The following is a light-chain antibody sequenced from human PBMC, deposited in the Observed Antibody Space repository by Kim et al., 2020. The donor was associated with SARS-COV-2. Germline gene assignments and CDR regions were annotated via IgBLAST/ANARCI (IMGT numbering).Light chain of an antibody. CDR2: GAD. CDR3: QQRGNCHPALT. CDR1: HKFDIS. Sequence: PGESATRACKASHKFDISFAGGQQTPGQAPRLLMYGADSRATGIPEGFSASGSGTYFTRTIGSLAPEDFAVYYCQQRGNCHPALTFGGGTKVDIK. V-gene: IGKV3D-11*02. J-gene: IGKJ4*01.